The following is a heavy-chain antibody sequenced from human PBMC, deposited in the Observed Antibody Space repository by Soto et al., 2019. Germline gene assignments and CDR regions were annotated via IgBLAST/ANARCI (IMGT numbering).Heavy chain of an antibody. CDR3: ARDLYCSSTSCYHYYYSMDV. Sequence: QVQLVQSGAEVKKPGSSVKVSCKASGGTFSSYAISWVRQAPGQGLEWMGGIIPIFGTANYAQKFQGRVTITADESTSTAYMDLSSMRSEDTAEYHCARDLYCSSTSCYHYYYSMDVWGQGTTVTVSS. D-gene: IGHD2-2*01. V-gene: IGHV1-69*01. J-gene: IGHJ6*02. CDR1: GGTFSSYA. CDR2: IIPIFGTA.